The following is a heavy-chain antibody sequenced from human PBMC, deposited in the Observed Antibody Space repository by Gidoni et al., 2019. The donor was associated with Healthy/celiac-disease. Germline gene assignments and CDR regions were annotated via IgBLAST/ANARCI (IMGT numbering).Heavy chain of an antibody. J-gene: IGHJ5*02. CDR3: ARGGRRDIVVVVATRRFDP. CDR1: GGSFSGSY. Sequence: QVQLQQWGAGLLKPSETLSLTCAVSGGSFSGSYWSWIRQPPGKGLEWIGEINHSGSTNYNPSLKSRVTISVDTSKNQFSLKLSSVTAADTAVYYCARGGRRDIVVVVATRRFDPWGQGTLVTVSS. CDR2: INHSGST. V-gene: IGHV4-34*01. D-gene: IGHD2-15*01.